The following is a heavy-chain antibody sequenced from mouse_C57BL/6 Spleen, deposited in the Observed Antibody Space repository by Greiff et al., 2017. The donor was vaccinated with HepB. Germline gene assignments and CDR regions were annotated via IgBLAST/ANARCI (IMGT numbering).Heavy chain of an antibody. D-gene: IGHD6-2*01. V-gene: IGHV5-16*01. Sequence: EVKLMESEGGLVQPGSSMKLSCTASGFTFSDYYMAWVRQVPEKGLEWVANINYDGSSTYYLDSLKSRFIISRDNAKNILYLQMSSLKSEDTATYYCAREEDSLYYFDYWGQGTTLTVSS. CDR2: INYDGSST. J-gene: IGHJ2*01. CDR1: GFTFSDYY. CDR3: AREEDSLYYFDY.